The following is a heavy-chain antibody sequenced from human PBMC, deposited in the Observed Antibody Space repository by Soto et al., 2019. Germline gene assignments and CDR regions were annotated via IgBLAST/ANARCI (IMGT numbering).Heavy chain of an antibody. J-gene: IGHJ4*02. CDR2: IYYSGST. V-gene: IGHV4-31*03. Sequence: QVQLQESGPGLVKPSQTLSLTCTVSGDSISSGGYYWSWIRQHSGKGLEWIGYIYYSGSTYYNPSLKSRLTISVHTSKPQFALKLSSVTAADTAVYYCARAPQLLWGFDYWGQGTLVTVSS. CDR1: GDSISSGGYY. D-gene: IGHD2-2*01. CDR3: ARAPQLLWGFDY.